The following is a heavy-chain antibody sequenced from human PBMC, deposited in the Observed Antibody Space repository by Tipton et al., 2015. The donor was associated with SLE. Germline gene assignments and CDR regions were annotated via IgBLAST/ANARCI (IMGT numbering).Heavy chain of an antibody. D-gene: IGHD5-12*01. V-gene: IGHV4-59*01. CDR3: AREAEYSPYAFDH. CDR1: ADSFTHYH. CDR2: VYFDGST. Sequence: TLSLTCTVAADSFTHYHWSWIRLPPGKGLEWIGDVYFDGSTNYNPPLKSRVTMSLDTSKNQFSLRLTSVTAADTAVYFCAREAEYSPYAFDHWGPGTPVTVSS. J-gene: IGHJ4*02.